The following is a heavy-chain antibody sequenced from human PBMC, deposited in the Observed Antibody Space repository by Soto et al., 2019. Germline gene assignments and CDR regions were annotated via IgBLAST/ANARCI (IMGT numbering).Heavy chain of an antibody. CDR1: GSTFTTSP. CDR3: AREVQCGTPVFVY. V-gene: IGHV1-69*19. D-gene: IGHD2-21*01. J-gene: IGHJ4*02. Sequence: QVQLVQSGAVLKKPGSSVKVSCPSTGSTFTTSPLNWVRQAPGQGPEWMGDISPMFGAAKYAPKFQGRDTITGDESTGTAYMRLRSLTAGYTALFFRAREVQCGTPVFVYWGQATLVSVSS. CDR2: ISPMFGAA.